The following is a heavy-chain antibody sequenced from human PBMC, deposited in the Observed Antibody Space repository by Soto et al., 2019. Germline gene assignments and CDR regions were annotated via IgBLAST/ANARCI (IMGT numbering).Heavy chain of an antibody. V-gene: IGHV3-30*18. CDR1: GFTFSSYG. CDR3: AKDHGYYYGYGMDV. Sequence: QVQLVESGGGVVQPGRSLRLSCAASGFTFSSYGMHWVRQAPGKGLEWVAVISYDGSNKYYADSVKGRFTISRDNSKNTLYLQMNSLRAEDTAVYYCAKDHGYYYGYGMDVWGQGTTVTVSS. J-gene: IGHJ6*02. CDR2: ISYDGSNK.